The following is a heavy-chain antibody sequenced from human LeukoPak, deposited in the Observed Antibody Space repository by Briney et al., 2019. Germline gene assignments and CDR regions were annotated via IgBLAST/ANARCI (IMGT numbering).Heavy chain of an antibody. CDR1: GFSFTNAW. J-gene: IGHJ4*02. D-gene: IGHD4/OR15-4a*01. CDR3: TWLWAGANCH. CDR2: IKSRTDGGTT. Sequence: GGSLRLSCAASGFSFTNAWMSWARQAPGKGLEWVGRIKSRTDGGTTDYAAPVKGRFTISRDESKNTLYLQMNSLKTEDTAVYYCTWLWAGANCHWGQGTLVTVSS. V-gene: IGHV3-15*01.